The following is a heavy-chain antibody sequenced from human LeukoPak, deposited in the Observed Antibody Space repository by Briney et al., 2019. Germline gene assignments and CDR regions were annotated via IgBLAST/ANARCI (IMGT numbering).Heavy chain of an antibody. V-gene: IGHV1-2*02. J-gene: IGHJ4*02. CDR3: ARDRVVRMVRGVIITSGYFDY. CDR2: INPNSGGT. D-gene: IGHD3-10*01. CDR1: GYTFTGYY. Sequence: GASVKVSCKASGYTFTGYYIHWVRQAPGQGLVWMGWINPNSGGTNYAQKFQGRVTMTRDTSTSTAYMELSRLRSDDTAVYYCARDRVVRMVRGVIITSGYFDYWGQGTLVTVSS.